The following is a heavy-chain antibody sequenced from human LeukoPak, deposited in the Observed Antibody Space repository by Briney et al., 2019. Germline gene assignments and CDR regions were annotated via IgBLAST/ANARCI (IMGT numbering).Heavy chain of an antibody. D-gene: IGHD1-26*01. CDR1: GFIFSNYG. CDR2: INGGGDRT. V-gene: IGHV3-23*01. Sequence: GESLRLSCAASGFIFSNYGMTWVRQAPGKGLEWVSLINGGGDRTYYADSVKGRFTISRDNSKSTLYLQMNSLRAEDTAVYSCAKAPSGASNFDEWGQGTLVTVSS. CDR3: AKAPSGASNFDE. J-gene: IGHJ4*02.